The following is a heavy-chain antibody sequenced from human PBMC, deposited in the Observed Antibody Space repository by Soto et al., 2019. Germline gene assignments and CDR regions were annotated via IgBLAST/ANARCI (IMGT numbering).Heavy chain of an antibody. CDR2: ISYDGSNK. CDR3: ARVGYRYAGVEYYYGMDV. CDR1: GFTFSSYA. Sequence: GGSLRLSCAASGFTFSSYAMHWVRQAPGKGLEWVAVISYDGSNKYYADSVKGRFTISRDNSKNTLYLQMNSLRAEDTAVYYCARVGYRYAGVEYYYGMDVWGQGTTVTVSS. V-gene: IGHV3-30-3*01. D-gene: IGHD5-18*01. J-gene: IGHJ6*02.